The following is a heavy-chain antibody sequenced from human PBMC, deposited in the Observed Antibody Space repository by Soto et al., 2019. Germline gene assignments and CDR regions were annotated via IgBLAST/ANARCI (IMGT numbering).Heavy chain of an antibody. CDR3: ARASGSSYWFDP. V-gene: IGHV1-18*01. J-gene: IGHJ5*02. CDR2: ISAYNGNT. CDR1: GYTFTSYD. Sequence: ASVKVSCKASGYTFTSYDINWVRQAPGQGLEWMGWISAYNGNTNYAQKLQGRVTTTTDTSTSTAYMELRSLRSDDTAVYYCARASGSSYWFDPWGQGTLVTVSS. D-gene: IGHD1-26*01.